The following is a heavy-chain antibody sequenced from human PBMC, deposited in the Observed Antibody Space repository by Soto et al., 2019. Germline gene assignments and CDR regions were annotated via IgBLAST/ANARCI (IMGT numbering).Heavy chain of an antibody. CDR2: IYYSGRT. Sequence: SATLSLTCIVSGESISSSSYYWGWIRQPAGKGLEWIGSIYYSGRTYYNPSFKSRVTTSIDTSKNQFSLKLSSVTATDTAVYYCARQRTTVVTQAYFDHWGQGALVTVSS. D-gene: IGHD2-21*02. J-gene: IGHJ4*02. CDR3: ARQRTTVVTQAYFDH. V-gene: IGHV4-39*01. CDR1: GESISSSSYY.